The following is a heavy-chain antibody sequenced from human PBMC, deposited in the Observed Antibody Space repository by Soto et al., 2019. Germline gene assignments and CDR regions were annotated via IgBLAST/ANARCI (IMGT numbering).Heavy chain of an antibody. CDR2: INPSGST. J-gene: IGHJ4*02. CDR3: ARVYCSGGGCYSIDY. CDR1: GYTFTTYY. Sequence: QVQLVQSGAEVKKPGASVKVSCKASGYTFTTYYMHWVRQAPGQGLEWMGIINPSGSTSYAQKFQGRVTMXXDXSXXTVYMELSSLRSEDTAVYYCARVYCSGGGCYSIDYWGQGTLVTVSS. V-gene: IGHV1-46*03. D-gene: IGHD2-15*01.